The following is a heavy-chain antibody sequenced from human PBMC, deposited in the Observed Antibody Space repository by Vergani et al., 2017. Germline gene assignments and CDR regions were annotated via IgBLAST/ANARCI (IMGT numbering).Heavy chain of an antibody. CDR2: IKSDGRT. Sequence: VELLESGGGLAQPGGSLRVSCSASGFRVTTYYMSWVRQAPGKGLEWVSVIKSDGRTSYAESVRGRFTISRDKDKNSVYLQMNSLRAEDTAVYYCAVDTILTTYYGLDVWGQGTTVTVSS. CDR1: GFRVTTYY. J-gene: IGHJ6*02. V-gene: IGHV3-66*01. CDR3: AVDTILTTYYGLDV. D-gene: IGHD1-1*01.